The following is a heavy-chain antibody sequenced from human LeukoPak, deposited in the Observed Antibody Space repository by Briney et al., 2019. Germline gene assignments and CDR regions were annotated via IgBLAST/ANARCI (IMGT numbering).Heavy chain of an antibody. CDR3: ANTYSSGWPWVY. Sequence: HGEPLQISCKGSGCRFTSYWIGGGRQLPGKGLEGMGIIYPRASDTRYSPSFQGQVTISADKSISTAYLQWSSLKASDTAMYYCANTYSSGWPWVYWGQGTLVTVSS. J-gene: IGHJ4*02. V-gene: IGHV5-51*01. CDR2: IYPRASDT. D-gene: IGHD6-19*01. CDR1: GCRFTSYW.